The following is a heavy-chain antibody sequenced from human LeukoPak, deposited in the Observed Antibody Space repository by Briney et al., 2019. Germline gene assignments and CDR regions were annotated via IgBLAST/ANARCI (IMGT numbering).Heavy chain of an antibody. CDR1: GGSISSYY. V-gene: IGHV4-4*07. CDR2: VFASGST. J-gene: IGHJ4*02. D-gene: IGHD1-26*01. Sequence: SETLSLTCTVSGGSISSYYWSWIRQPAGKGLEWVGRVFASGSTNYNPSLKSRVTLSVDTSKNQFSLKLRSVTDADTAVYYCVRGIVGTTRHFDLWGQGTLVTVSS. CDR3: VRGIVGTTRHFDL.